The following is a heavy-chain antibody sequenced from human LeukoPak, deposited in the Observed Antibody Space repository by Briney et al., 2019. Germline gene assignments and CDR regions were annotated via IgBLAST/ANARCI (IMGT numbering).Heavy chain of an antibody. Sequence: SETLSLTCTVSGGSISSYYWSWIRQPPGKGLEWIGYIYYSGTTKTNPSLKSRVTISVDTSKNQFSLKLSSVTAADTAVYYCASSFYTRDGYKGVDYWGQGTLVTVSS. J-gene: IGHJ4*02. CDR3: ASSFYTRDGYKGVDY. CDR1: GGSISSYY. D-gene: IGHD5-24*01. V-gene: IGHV4-59*01. CDR2: IYYSGTT.